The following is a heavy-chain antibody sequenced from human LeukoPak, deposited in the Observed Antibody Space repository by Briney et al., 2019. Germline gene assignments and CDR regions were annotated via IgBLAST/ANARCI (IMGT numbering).Heavy chain of an antibody. V-gene: IGHV3-30*03. J-gene: IGHJ4*02. D-gene: IGHD3-22*01. Sequence: GRSLRLSCAASGFPFSDYGMYWVRQAPGKGLEWLAVISHDGNNKYYADSVKGRITISRDNSMNTLYLQMNSLRSEDTAVYYCARGVYYYDSSGYYPFDYWGQGTLVTVSS. CDR2: ISHDGNNK. CDR1: GFPFSDYG. CDR3: ARGVYYYDSSGYYPFDY.